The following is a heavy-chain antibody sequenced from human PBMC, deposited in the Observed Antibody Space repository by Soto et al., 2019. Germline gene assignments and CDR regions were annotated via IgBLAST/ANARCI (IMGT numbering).Heavy chain of an antibody. CDR1: GFTFDDYA. J-gene: IGHJ5*01. Sequence: PGGSLRLSCVASGFTFDDYAMHWVRQAPGKGQEWVSGINSNSGSVGYAYSVQGRFTISRDNAKNSLYLQMNSLSPEDTAWYYCAKGQRYCSSASCYFLPRVDDSWDQGTLLTVSS. CDR2: INSNSGSV. V-gene: IGHV3-9*01. CDR3: AKGQRYCSSASCYFLPRVDDS. D-gene: IGHD2-2*01.